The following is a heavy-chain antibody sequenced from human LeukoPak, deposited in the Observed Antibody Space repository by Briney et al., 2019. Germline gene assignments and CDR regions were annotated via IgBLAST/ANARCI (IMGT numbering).Heavy chain of an antibody. CDR3: ARAHRRALSGSHFYYMDV. V-gene: IGHV3-30*04. CDR1: GFTFTNYA. D-gene: IGHD1-26*01. CDR2: ISYDGSNK. J-gene: IGHJ6*03. Sequence: GGSLRLSCAASGFTFTNYALHWVRQAPGKGLEWVAVISYDGSNKYYADSVKGRFTISRDNSKNTLYLQMNSLRAEDSAMYYCARAHRRALSGSHFYYMDVWGKGTTVTVSS.